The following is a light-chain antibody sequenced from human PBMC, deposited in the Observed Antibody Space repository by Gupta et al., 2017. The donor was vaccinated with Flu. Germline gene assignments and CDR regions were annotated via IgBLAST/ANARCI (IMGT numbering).Light chain of an antibody. V-gene: IGKV3-20*01. J-gene: IGKJ2*01. CDR1: QSVSSND. CDR3: QLHDHNLPYT. Sequence: VLPPSPGPLSLSPGERATLSCRASQSVSSNDLAWYQQAPGKATRLLIDCASSRATGIPARGMGSGCGTACTLISSSRQPEDGSVDSWQLHDHNLPYTFGRGTKVEI. CDR2: CAS.